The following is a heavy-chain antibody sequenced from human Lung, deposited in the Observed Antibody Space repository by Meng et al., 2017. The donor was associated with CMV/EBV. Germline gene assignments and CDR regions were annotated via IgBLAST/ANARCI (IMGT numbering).Heavy chain of an antibody. Sequence: ASGYSFTSYFMHWVRQAPGQGLEWMGKINPSSGSTTYAQKFQGRVTMTRDTPTSTVYMELSSLRSEDTAPYYCARDLEWLLSLFFDYWGQGTLVTVSS. CDR1: GYSFTSYF. J-gene: IGHJ4*02. V-gene: IGHV1-46*01. D-gene: IGHD3-3*01. CDR3: ARDLEWLLSLFFDY. CDR2: INPSSGST.